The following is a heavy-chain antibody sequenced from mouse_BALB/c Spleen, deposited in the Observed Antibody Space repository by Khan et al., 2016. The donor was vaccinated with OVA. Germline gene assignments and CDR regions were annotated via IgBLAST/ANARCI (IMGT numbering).Heavy chain of an antibody. V-gene: IGHV1-77*01. D-gene: IGHD1-2*01. Sequence: QVQLQQSGAELARPGASVKLSCKASGYTFTDYYINWVKQRTGQGLEWIGEISPGSGDTYYNEKFKGKATLTADKSSSTAYMTPNILTSEASAVYFSARRNYFGYTFAYWGQGTLVTVSA. CDR3: ARRNYFGYTFAY. CDR2: ISPGSGDT. J-gene: IGHJ3*01. CDR1: GYTFTDYY.